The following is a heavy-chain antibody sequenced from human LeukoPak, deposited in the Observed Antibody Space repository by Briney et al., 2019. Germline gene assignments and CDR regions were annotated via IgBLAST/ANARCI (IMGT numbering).Heavy chain of an antibody. J-gene: IGHJ5*02. CDR2: IYYSGST. D-gene: IGHD3-3*01. V-gene: IGHV4-30-4*08. CDR1: GGSISSGDYY. CDR3: AGSITIFGVVRGPGNWFDP. Sequence: SQTLSLTCTVSGGSISSGDYYWSWIRQPPGKGLEWIGYIYYSGSTYYNPSLKSRVTISVDTSKNQFSLKLSSVTAADTAVYYCAGSITIFGVVRGPGNWFDPWGQGTLVTVSS.